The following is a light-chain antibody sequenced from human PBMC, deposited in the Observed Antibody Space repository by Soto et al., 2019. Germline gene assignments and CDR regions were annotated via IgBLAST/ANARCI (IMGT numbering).Light chain of an antibody. CDR2: GNN. CDR3: QSYDSSLSGFYV. CDR1: SSNIGAGYD. V-gene: IGLV1-40*01. Sequence: QSALTQPPSVSGAPGQRVTISCTGSSSNIGAGYDVHWYQQLPGTAPKLLIYGNNNRPSGVPDRFSGSKSGTSASLAITGLQAEDEAEYYCQSYDSSLSGFYVFGPATKVTVL. J-gene: IGLJ1*01.